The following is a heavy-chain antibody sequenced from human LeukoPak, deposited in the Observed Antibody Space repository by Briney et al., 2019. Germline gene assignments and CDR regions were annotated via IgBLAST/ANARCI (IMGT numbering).Heavy chain of an antibody. Sequence: QTGGSLRLSCAASGFTFSSYWMHWVRQAPGKGPVWVSRVHSDGSPTSYADSVKGRFTISRDNAKNTVYLQMNSLRAEDTAVYYCARGSAVGAYFDYWGQGTLATVSS. CDR1: GFTFSSYW. CDR3: ARGSAVGAYFDY. V-gene: IGHV3-74*01. D-gene: IGHD3-10*01. J-gene: IGHJ4*02. CDR2: VHSDGSPT.